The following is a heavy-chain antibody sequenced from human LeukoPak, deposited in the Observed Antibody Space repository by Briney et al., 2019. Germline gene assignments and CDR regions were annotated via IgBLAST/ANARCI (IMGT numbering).Heavy chain of an antibody. CDR1: GYTFTGYY. CDR2: INPNSGGT. D-gene: IGHD5-18*01. J-gene: IGHJ4*02. Sequence: TSVKVSCKASGYTFTGYYMHWVRQAPGQGLEWMGWINPNSGGTNYAQKFQGRVTMTRDTSISTAYMELSRLRSDDTAVYYCARVGWIQLWGRKRVREFFDYWGQGTLVTVSS. V-gene: IGHV1-2*02. CDR3: ARVGWIQLWGRKRVREFFDY.